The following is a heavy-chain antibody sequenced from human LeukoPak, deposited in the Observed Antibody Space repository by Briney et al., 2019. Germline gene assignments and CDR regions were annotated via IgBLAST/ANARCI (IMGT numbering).Heavy chain of an antibody. D-gene: IGHD6-19*01. J-gene: IGHJ5*02. V-gene: IGHV3-7*01. CDR3: ARDSSGWYQGDSWFDP. Sequence: GGSLRLSCVVSGFMFSRYWMSWVRQAPWKGLEWLANINKDGSTTNYIDSVRGRFTISRDNSKNTLYLQMNSLRAEDTAVYYCARDSSGWYQGDSWFDPWGQGTLVTVSS. CDR1: GFMFSRYW. CDR2: INKDGSTT.